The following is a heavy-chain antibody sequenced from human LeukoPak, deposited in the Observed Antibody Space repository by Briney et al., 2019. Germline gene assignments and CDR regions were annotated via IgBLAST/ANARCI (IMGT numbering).Heavy chain of an antibody. D-gene: IGHD4-17*01. Sequence: PGGSLRLSCAASGFSFSTYVMHWARQAPGKGLEWVAFIRFDGSSKYYADSVKGRFTISRDNSKNTLYLQMNSLRAEDTALYYCARGRGGDYVPSRFDYWGQGTLVTVSS. CDR1: GFSFSTYV. CDR3: ARGRGGDYVPSRFDY. CDR2: IRFDGSSK. J-gene: IGHJ4*02. V-gene: IGHV3-30*02.